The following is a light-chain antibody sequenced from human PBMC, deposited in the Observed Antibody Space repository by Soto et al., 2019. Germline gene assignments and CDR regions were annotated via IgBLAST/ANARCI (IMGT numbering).Light chain of an antibody. Sequence: DTQTTQSPSTLSASVGDRVTVTCRASQSFSSWLAWYQQKPGKAPKLLIYDVSSLESGVPSRFSGSGSGTEFTLTISSLQPEDFATYYCQQFRTFGQGTKVEIK. CDR1: QSFSSW. CDR3: QQFRT. CDR2: DVS. J-gene: IGKJ1*01. V-gene: IGKV1-5*01.